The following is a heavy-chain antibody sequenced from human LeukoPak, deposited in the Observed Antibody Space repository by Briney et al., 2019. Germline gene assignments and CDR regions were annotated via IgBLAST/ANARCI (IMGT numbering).Heavy chain of an antibody. CDR3: ARLPFYGSGSYFGSFDP. Sequence: SVKVSCKASGGTFSSYAISWVRQAPGQGLEWMGGIIPIFGTANYAQKFQGRVTITADKSTSTAYMELSSLRSDDTAVYYCARLPFYGSGSYFGSFDPWGQGTLVTVSS. V-gene: IGHV1-69*06. D-gene: IGHD3-10*01. CDR1: GGTFSSYA. J-gene: IGHJ5*02. CDR2: IIPIFGTA.